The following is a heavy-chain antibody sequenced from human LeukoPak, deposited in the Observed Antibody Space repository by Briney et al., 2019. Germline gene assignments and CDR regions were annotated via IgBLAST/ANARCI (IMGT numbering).Heavy chain of an antibody. Sequence: SVKVSCKASGYTFTSYGISWVRQAPGQGLEWMGRIIPILGIANYAQKFQGRVTITADKSTSTAYMELSSLRSEDTAVYYCASPIPRYYYDSSGPHYYGMDVWGQGTTVTVSS. CDR3: ASPIPRYYYDSSGPHYYGMDV. CDR1: GYTFTSYG. CDR2: IIPILGIA. D-gene: IGHD3-22*01. V-gene: IGHV1-69*04. J-gene: IGHJ6*02.